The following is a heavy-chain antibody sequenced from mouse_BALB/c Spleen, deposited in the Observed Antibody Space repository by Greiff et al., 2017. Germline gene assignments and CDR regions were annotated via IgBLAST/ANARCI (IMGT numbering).Heavy chain of an antibody. CDR1: GFNIKDYY. CDR2: IDPENGNT. Sequence: VQLKESGAELVRPGALVKLSCKASGFNIKDYYMHWVKQRPEQGLEWIGWIDPENGNTIYDPKFQGKASITADTSSNTAYLQLSSLTSEDTAVYYCASLSDYFDYWGQGTTLTVSA. J-gene: IGHJ2*01. CDR3: ASLSDYFDY. V-gene: IGHV14-1*02.